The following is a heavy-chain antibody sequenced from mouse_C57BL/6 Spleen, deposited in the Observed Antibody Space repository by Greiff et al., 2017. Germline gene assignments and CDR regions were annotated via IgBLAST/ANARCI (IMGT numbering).Heavy chain of an antibody. V-gene: IGHV3-6*01. J-gene: IGHJ2*01. Sequence: ESGPGLVKPSQSLSLTCSVTGYSITSGYYWNWIRQFPGNKLEWMGYISYDGSNNYNPSLKNRISITRDTSKNQFFLKLNSVTTEDTATYYCATYGYDGFDYWGQGTTHTVSS. CDR3: ATYGYDGFDY. D-gene: IGHD2-2*01. CDR1: GYSITSGYY. CDR2: ISYDGSN.